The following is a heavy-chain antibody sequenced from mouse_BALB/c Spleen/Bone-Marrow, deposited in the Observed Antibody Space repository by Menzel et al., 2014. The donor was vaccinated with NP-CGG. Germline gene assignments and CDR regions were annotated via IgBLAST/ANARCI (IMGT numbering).Heavy chain of an antibody. CDR1: GYTFTRYT. V-gene: IGHV1-4*01. D-gene: IGHD1-1*01. J-gene: IGHJ4*01. Sequence: VQLQQSGAELARPGASVKMSCQASGYTFTRYTMHWEKKRPGQGLEWVGYIIPNSGYSNYNQKFKDKATSTANKSSSTAYMQLSSLTSEDSAVYYCTIRYYAMDYWGQGTSVTVSS. CDR3: TIRYYAMDY. CDR2: IIPNSGYS.